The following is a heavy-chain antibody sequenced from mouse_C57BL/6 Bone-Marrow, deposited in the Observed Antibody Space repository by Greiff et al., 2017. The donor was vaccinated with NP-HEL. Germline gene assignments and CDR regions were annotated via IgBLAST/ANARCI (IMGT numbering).Heavy chain of an antibody. CDR3: ARRGGTGAHYFDY. J-gene: IGHJ2*01. Sequence: VQLKQSGPELVKPGASVKISCKASGYSFTDYNMNWVKQSNGKSLEWIGVINPNYGTTSYNQKFKGKATLTVDQSSSTAYMQLNSLTSEDSAVYYGARRGGTGAHYFDYWGQGTTLTVSS. CDR1: GYSFTDYN. CDR2: INPNYGTT. V-gene: IGHV1-39*01. D-gene: IGHD4-1*01.